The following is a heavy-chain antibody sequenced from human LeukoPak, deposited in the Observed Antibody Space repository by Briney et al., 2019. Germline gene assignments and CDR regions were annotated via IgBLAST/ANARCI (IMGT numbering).Heavy chain of an antibody. J-gene: IGHJ6*02. Sequence: PGGSLRLSCAASGFTFSSYGMHWVRQAPGKGLEWVAVIWYDGGNKYYADSVKGRFTISRDNSKNTLYLQMNSLRAEDTAVYYCARDWLVYYGSDIPYYYGMDVWGQGTTVTVSS. CDR3: ARDWLVYYGSDIPYYYGMDV. V-gene: IGHV3-33*01. CDR1: GFTFSSYG. CDR2: IWYDGGNK. D-gene: IGHD3-10*01.